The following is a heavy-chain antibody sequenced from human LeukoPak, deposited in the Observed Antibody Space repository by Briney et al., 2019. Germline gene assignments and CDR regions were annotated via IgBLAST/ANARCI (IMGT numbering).Heavy chain of an antibody. CDR2: IIPIFGTA. CDR1: GYTFTSYG. V-gene: IGHV1-69*13. D-gene: IGHD1-26*01. J-gene: IGHJ2*01. Sequence: GASVKVSCKASGYTFTSYGISWVRQAPGQGLEWIGGIIPIFGTANYAQKFQGRVTITADESTSTAYMELRSLRSDDTAVYYCAREYSGSYPDWYFDLWGRGTLVTVSS. CDR3: AREYSGSYPDWYFDL.